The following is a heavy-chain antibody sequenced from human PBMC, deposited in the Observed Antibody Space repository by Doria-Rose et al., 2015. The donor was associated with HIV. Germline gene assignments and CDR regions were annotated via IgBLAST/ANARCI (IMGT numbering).Heavy chain of an antibody. CDR2: IFSDDES. D-gene: IGHD6-13*01. CDR1: GVSLSSPGMG. CDR3: ARIKSSRWYHKYYFDF. Sequence: QITLKGSGPVLVKLTETLTLTCTVSGVSLSSPGMGVSWIRQPPGKALEWLANIFSDDESSYKTSLKSRLTISSGTSKSQLVLTMTDMDPVDTATYYCARIKSSRWYHKYYFDFWGQGTLVIVSA. J-gene: IGHJ4*02. V-gene: IGHV2-26*01.